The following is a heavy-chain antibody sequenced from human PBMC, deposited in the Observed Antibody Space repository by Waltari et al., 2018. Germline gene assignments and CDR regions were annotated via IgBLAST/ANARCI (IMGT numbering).Heavy chain of an antibody. D-gene: IGHD6-13*01. CDR3: ARDSPYSSSWYYFDY. CDR2: IYYSGST. V-gene: IGHV4-30-4*08. Sequence: QVQLQESGPGLVKPSQTLSLTCTVSGGSISSGDYYWSWIRQPPGKGLEWIGYIYYSGSTYYNPSIKSRVTISVDTSKNQFSLKLSSVTAADTAVYYCARDSPYSSSWYYFDYWGQGTLVTVSS. J-gene: IGHJ4*02. CDR1: GGSISSGDYY.